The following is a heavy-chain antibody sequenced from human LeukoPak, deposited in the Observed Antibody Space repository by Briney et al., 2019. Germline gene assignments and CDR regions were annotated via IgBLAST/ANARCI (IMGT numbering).Heavy chain of an antibody. CDR2: IYPGDSDT. CDR3: ARRSSHGGYYYIDY. Sequence: GGALQISCKGAGCFFTSYWIGWVRQLPGKGLEWMGIIYPGDSDTRYSPSFQGQVTISADRSINTAYLQWSSLKASDTAMYYCARRSSHGGYYYIDYWGQGTLVTVSS. CDR1: GCFFTSYW. D-gene: IGHD3-10*01. J-gene: IGHJ4*02. V-gene: IGHV5-51*01.